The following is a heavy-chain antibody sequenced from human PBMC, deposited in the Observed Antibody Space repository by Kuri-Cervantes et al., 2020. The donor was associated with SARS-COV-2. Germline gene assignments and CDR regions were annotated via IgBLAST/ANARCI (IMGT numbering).Heavy chain of an antibody. Sequence: SETLSLTCGVYGGSFSDYYWTWIRQPPMKGLEWIGEINHTGSATYNPSLKGRVTISVDTSKNLFSLKLTSVTAADTAVYFCARGVVTIYGFLVLLPAPGWLDPWGQGTLVTVSS. V-gene: IGHV4-34*01. CDR1: GGSFSDYY. CDR3: ARGVVTIYGFLVLLPAPGWLDP. J-gene: IGHJ5*02. D-gene: IGHD3-3*01. CDR2: INHTGSA.